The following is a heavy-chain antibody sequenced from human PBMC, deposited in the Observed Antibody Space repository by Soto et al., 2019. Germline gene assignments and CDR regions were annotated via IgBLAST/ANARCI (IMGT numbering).Heavy chain of an antibody. Sequence: PAGSLRLSCAASGFAFSDYSMNWVRQAPGKGLEWVSNIGRGSGSGTLYYADSVEGRFTISRDNAKNSVFLQMNSLRDEDTAVYSGAREINRREGGAWAQGTMVTVYS. CDR2: IGRGSGSGTL. J-gene: IGHJ5*02. CDR3: AREINRREGGA. V-gene: IGHV3-48*02. CDR1: GFAFSDYS. D-gene: IGHD3-16*01.